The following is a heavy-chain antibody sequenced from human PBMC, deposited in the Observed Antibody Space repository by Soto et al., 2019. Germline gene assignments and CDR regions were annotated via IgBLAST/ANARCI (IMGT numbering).Heavy chain of an antibody. Sequence: QVQLQESGPGLVKPSGTLSLTCAVSGDSISNSNWWSWVRQPPGKGLEWIGEIHHGGSTNYNPSLKSRVTISVDESKNQFSLKLSSVTAADTAMYYCARTVYLYDGLNFDYWGQGTLVTVSS. CDR3: ARTVYLYDGLNFDY. D-gene: IGHD1-20*01. J-gene: IGHJ4*02. V-gene: IGHV4-4*02. CDR1: GDSISNSNW. CDR2: IHHGGST.